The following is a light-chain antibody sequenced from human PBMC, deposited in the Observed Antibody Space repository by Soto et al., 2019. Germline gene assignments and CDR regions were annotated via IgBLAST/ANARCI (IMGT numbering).Light chain of an antibody. CDR3: AAWDDSLVV. V-gene: IGLV1-44*01. J-gene: IGLJ2*01. Sequence: QSVLTQPPSASGTPGQRVTISCSGSSSNIGSNTVNWYQQLPGTAPKLLIDRNNQRPSGVPDPFSGSKSGTSASLAISGLQSEDEADYYCAAWDDSLVVFGGGTKLTVL. CDR1: SSNIGSNT. CDR2: RNN.